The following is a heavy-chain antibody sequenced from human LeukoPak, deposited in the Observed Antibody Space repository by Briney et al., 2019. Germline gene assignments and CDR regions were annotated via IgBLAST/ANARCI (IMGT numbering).Heavy chain of an antibody. J-gene: IGHJ4*02. CDR1: GFSFISNW. CDR3: ARQYGRPFDY. V-gene: IGHV5-51*01. CDR2: IYPGDSDT. D-gene: IGHD4-17*01. Sequence: GESLKTSCKGSGFSFISNWIGWVRQMPGKGLEWMGIIYPGDSDTRYSPSFQGQVTISADKSINTAYLQWSSLKASDTAMYYCARQYGRPFDYWGQGTLVTVSS.